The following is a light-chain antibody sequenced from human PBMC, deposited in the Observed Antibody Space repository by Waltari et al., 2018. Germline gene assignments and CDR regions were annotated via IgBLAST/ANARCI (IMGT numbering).Light chain of an antibody. CDR3: QQRSNWPPLT. CDR2: EAS. V-gene: IGKV3-11*01. CDR1: QSISTY. J-gene: IGKJ4*01. Sequence: EIVLTQSPVTLSLSPGERATLSCRASQSISTYLAWYKHKPGQAPRLLIYEASNRATGIPARFSGSGSGTDFTLTITSLEPEDFAFYYCQQRSNWPPLTFGGGTKVEIK.